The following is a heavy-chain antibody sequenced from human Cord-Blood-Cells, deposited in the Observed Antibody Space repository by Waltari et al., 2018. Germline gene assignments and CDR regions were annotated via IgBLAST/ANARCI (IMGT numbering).Heavy chain of an antibody. CDR1: GGSFSGYY. CDR2: INHSGST. V-gene: IGHV4-34*01. J-gene: IGHJ2*01. Sequence: QVQLQQWGAGLLKPSETLSLTCAVYGGSFSGYYWSWIRQPPGKGLEWIGEINHSGSTNSTPSLKRRVTISVDTSKNQFSLKLGSVTAADTAVYYCARLLGLGMDNRYFDLWGRGTLVTVSS. D-gene: IGHD7-27*01. CDR3: ARLLGLGMDNRYFDL.